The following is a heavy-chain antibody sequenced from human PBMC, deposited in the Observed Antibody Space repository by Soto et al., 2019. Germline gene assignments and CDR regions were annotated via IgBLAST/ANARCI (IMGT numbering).Heavy chain of an antibody. CDR3: AREGYYSGFDY. Sequence: EVQVVESGGKLVQSGGSLRLSCATSGFTFSRYSMDWVRQAPGKGLEWVSYISDGGHVSHADSVKGRFTISRDNAKNSLYLQMDSLRDEDTALYYCAREGYYSGFDYWGQGTLVTVSS. V-gene: IGHV3-48*02. D-gene: IGHD1-26*01. J-gene: IGHJ4*02. CDR2: ISDGGHV. CDR1: GFTFSRYS.